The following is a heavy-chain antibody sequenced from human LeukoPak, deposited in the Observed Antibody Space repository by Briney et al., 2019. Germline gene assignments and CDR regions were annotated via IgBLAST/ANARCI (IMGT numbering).Heavy chain of an antibody. D-gene: IGHD5-18*01. V-gene: IGHV1-24*01. CDR2: FDPEDGET. J-gene: IGHJ4*02. CDR1: GYTFTNYY. Sequence: ASVNVSCKASGYTFTNYYMHWVRQAPGQGLEWMGGFDPEDGETIYAQKFQGRVTMTEDTSTDTAYMELSSLRSEDTAVYYCATAGYSYGPTPNFDYWGQGTLVTVSS. CDR3: ATAGYSYGPTPNFDY.